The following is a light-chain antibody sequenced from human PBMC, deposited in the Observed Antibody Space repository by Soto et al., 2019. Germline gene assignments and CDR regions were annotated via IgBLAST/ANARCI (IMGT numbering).Light chain of an antibody. CDR1: QSISSY. CDR3: QEDSKWPSRT. Sequence: IPRTESASPLPASLGDRVTIPCRVSQSISSYLNWYQQKPGKAPKLLIYAASSLQTGVPSRFSGSGSGTEFTLTISSLQSEDFAVYYCQEDSKWPSRTVGPGTKVDIK. V-gene: IGKV1-39*02. CDR2: AAS. J-gene: IGKJ1*01.